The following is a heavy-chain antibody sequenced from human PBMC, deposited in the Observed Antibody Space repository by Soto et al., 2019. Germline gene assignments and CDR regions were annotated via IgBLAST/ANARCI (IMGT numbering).Heavy chain of an antibody. CDR2: IYYSGST. V-gene: IGHV4-59*01. Sequence: SETLSLTCTVSVGSISSYYWSWGRQPPGKGLEWIGYIYYSGSTNYNPSLKSRVTISVDTSKNQFSLKLSSVTAADTAVYYCARERRYYDSSGHNNWFDPWGQGTLVTVSS. CDR3: ARERRYYDSSGHNNWFDP. D-gene: IGHD3-22*01. J-gene: IGHJ5*02. CDR1: VGSISSYY.